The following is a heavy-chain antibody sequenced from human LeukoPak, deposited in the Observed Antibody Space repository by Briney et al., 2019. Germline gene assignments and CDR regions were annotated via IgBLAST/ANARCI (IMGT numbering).Heavy chain of an antibody. Sequence: PSETLSLTCTVSGGSMSSSSYYWGWIRQPPGKGLEWIGSIDYSGGTYFSPSLRSRVTLSVDTSKNQFSLNLISVTAADTAVYYCARGPCITIFGVVMYTWFDPWGQGTPVSVSS. J-gene: IGHJ5*02. D-gene: IGHD3-3*01. CDR1: GGSMSSSSYY. CDR3: ARGPCITIFGVVMYTWFDP. CDR2: IDYSGGT. V-gene: IGHV4-39*07.